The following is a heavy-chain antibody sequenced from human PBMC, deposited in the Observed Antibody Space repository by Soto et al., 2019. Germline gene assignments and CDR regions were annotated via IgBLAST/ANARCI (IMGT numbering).Heavy chain of an antibody. Sequence: QVQLVESGGGLVKPGGSLRLSCVASGFTFSDYYVSSIRQAPGKGLEWVSYISSSSSYTNYADSVKGRFTISRDNAKNSLYLQMNSLRAEDTAVYYCARDHHRYSGYDYVDYWGQGTLVTVSS. CDR1: GFTFSDYY. CDR2: ISSSSSYT. J-gene: IGHJ4*02. V-gene: IGHV3-11*05. D-gene: IGHD5-12*01. CDR3: ARDHHRYSGYDYVDY.